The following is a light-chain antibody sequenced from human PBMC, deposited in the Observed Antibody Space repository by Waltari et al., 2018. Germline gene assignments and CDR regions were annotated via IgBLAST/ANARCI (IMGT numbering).Light chain of an antibody. V-gene: IGKV3-11*01. CDR1: QSVGSY. CDR2: DAS. Sequence: EIVLTQSPATLSLSPGERATLSCRASQSVGSYLAWSQRKPGQAPRLLIFDASNRATGIPARFSDSGSGTDFTLTISSLEPEDFAVYYCQQYHYWPPYTFGQGTKLEI. J-gene: IGKJ2*01. CDR3: QQYHYWPPYT.